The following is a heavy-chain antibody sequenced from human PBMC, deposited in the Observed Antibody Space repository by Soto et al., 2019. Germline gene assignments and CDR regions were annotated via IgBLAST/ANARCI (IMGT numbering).Heavy chain of an antibody. CDR1: GFTFSSYA. V-gene: IGHV3-23*01. D-gene: IGHD3-10*01. Sequence: GGSLRLSCAASGFTFSSYAMSWVRQAPGKGLEWVSAISGSGGSTYYADSVKGRFTISRDNSKNTLYLQMNSLRAEDTAVYYCAKGERRITMVRGVSTVDYWGQGTLVTVSS. J-gene: IGHJ4*02. CDR2: ISGSGGST. CDR3: AKGERRITMVRGVSTVDY.